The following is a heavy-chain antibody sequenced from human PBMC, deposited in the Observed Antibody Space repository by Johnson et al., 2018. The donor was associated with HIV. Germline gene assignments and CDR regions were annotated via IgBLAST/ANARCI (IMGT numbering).Heavy chain of an antibody. Sequence: QEQLVESGGGLVQPGRSLRLSCAASGFTFDDYAMHWVRPASGKGLEWVAVIWSDGSIKSYADSVKGRFTISRDNSKNTLYLQMNSLSAEDTAVYYCAKDPGITMIAHAFDIWGQGTWVAVSS. D-gene: IGHD3-22*01. J-gene: IGHJ3*02. CDR3: AKDPGITMIAHAFDI. CDR1: GFTFDDYA. CDR2: IWSDGSIK. V-gene: IGHV3-33*06.